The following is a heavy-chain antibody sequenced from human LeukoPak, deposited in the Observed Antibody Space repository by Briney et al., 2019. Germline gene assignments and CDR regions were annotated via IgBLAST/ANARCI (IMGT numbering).Heavy chain of an antibody. CDR3: ARDPGYFFDY. CDR2: ISSSSSSI. J-gene: IGHJ4*02. V-gene: IGHV3-48*04. CDR1: GFTFSNYG. Sequence: PGGSLRLSCAASGFTFSNYGMNWVRQAPGRGLEWVSYISSSSSSIYYADSVKGRFTISRDSAKNSLYLQMNGLRAEDTAVYYCARDPGYFFDYWGQGTLVTVSS.